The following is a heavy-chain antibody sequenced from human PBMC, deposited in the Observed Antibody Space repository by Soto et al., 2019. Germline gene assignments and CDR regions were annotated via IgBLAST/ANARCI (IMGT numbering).Heavy chain of an antibody. V-gene: IGHV1-18*01. CDR3: ARERDYYDSSGQRDAFDI. D-gene: IGHD3-22*01. Sequence: QVQLVQSGAEVKEPGASVKVSCKASGYTFTTYGISWVRQAPGQGLEWMGWISTYNGNTYSAQKLQGRVTMTTDTSTSTAYMELRSLRSDDTAVYYCARERDYYDSSGQRDAFDIWGQGTMVSVSS. CDR1: GYTFTTYG. J-gene: IGHJ3*02. CDR2: ISTYNGNT.